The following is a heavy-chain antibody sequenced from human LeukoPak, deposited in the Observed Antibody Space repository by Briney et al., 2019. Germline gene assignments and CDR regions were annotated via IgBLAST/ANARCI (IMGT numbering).Heavy chain of an antibody. D-gene: IGHD2-15*01. V-gene: IGHV3-23*01. CDR2: ISGSGGST. CDR1: GFTFSSYA. J-gene: IGHJ4*02. Sequence: GGPLRLSCAASGFTFSSYAMSWVRQAPGKGLEWVSAISGSGGSTYYADSAKGRFTISRDNSKNTLYLQMNSLRAEDTAVYYCAKGGYCSGGSCYPYYFDYWGQGTLVTVSS. CDR3: AKGGYCSGGSCYPYYFDY.